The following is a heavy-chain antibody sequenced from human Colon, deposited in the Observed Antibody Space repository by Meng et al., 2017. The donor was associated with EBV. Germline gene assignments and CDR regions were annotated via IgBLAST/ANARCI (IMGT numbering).Heavy chain of an antibody. Sequence: QVQLQESGPGLVKPSQTLSLTCTVSGGSISSGNHYWSWIRQHPGKGLEYIGYIYYSGSTYYNPSLKSRVIISVDTSKNQFSLRLNSVTAADTAVYYCASLYGDSSVWYLDLWGRGPLVTVSS. D-gene: IGHD4-17*01. CDR3: ASLYGDSSVWYLDL. CDR2: IYYSGST. V-gene: IGHV4-31*03. J-gene: IGHJ2*01. CDR1: GGSISSGNHY.